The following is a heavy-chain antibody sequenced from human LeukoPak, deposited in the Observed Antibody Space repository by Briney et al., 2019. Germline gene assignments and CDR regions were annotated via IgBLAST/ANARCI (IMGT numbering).Heavy chain of an antibody. CDR1: GFTFANYS. D-gene: IGHD3-10*01. Sequence: PGGSLRLSCVASGFTFANYSMNWVRQAPGKGLEWVSSISSSSSYIYYADSVKGRFTISRDYTKNSLYLQMNSLRAEDTVVYYCARGGARLLWFGEPFDYWGQGTLVTVSS. V-gene: IGHV3-21*01. CDR2: ISSSSSYI. J-gene: IGHJ4*02. CDR3: ARGGARLLWFGEPFDY.